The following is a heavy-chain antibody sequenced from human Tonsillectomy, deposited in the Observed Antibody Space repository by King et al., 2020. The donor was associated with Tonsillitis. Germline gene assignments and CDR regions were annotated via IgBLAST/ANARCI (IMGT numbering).Heavy chain of an antibody. CDR2: INPNSCGT. J-gene: IGHJ4*02. Sequence: HEQLVQSGAEVKKPGASVKVSCEASGYTFTYYYMHWVRQAPGQGLAWVGSINPNSCGTNYAQKVQGRGTMTRDTSISTVYMELSRLRSDDTAVYYCARDSYYDGSGYSDYWGQGTLVTVSS. V-gene: IGHV1-2*02. CDR1: GYTFTYYY. CDR3: ARDSYYDGSGYSDY. D-gene: IGHD3-22*01.